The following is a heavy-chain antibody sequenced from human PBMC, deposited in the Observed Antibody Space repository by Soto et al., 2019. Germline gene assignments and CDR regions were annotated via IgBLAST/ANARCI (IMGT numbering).Heavy chain of an antibody. Sequence: SVKVSCKASGGTFSSYAISWVRQAPGQGLEWMGGIIPIFGTANYAQKFQGRVTITADESTSTAYMELSSLRSEDTAVYYCARGFRSLRYFDWLLLTYGMDVWGQGTTVTVS. CDR1: GGTFSSYA. V-gene: IGHV1-69*13. D-gene: IGHD3-9*01. CDR3: ARGFRSLRYFDWLLLTYGMDV. J-gene: IGHJ6*02. CDR2: IIPIFGTA.